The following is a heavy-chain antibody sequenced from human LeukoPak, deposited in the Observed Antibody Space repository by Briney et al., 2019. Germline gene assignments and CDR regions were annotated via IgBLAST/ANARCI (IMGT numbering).Heavy chain of an antibody. CDR3: ARDYCTRGGDCYKEDLFDP. D-gene: IGHD2-21*02. V-gene: IGHV1-18*01. Sequence: ASVKVSCKASGYTFALYGISWVRQAPGQGLEWMAWISPYDGDTNYAQNFEGRVTITTETSTSTAYMELRSLRSDDTAIYYCARDYCTRGGDCYKEDLFDPWGQGTLVTVSS. CDR2: ISPYDGDT. CDR1: GYTFALYG. J-gene: IGHJ5*02.